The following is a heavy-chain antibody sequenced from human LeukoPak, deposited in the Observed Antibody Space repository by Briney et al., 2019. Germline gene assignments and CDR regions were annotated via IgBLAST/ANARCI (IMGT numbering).Heavy chain of an antibody. D-gene: IGHD5-24*01. CDR1: GYSFINYW. V-gene: IGHV5-51*01. J-gene: IGHJ4*02. CDR3: ARSNADGYNGYFDY. CDR2: IYPGDSDT. Sequence: GESLKISCQGSGYSFINYWIGWVRHMPGKGLEWMGIIYPGDSDTRYSPSFQGQVTISADKSISTAYLQWSSLKASDTAMYYCARSNADGYNGYFDYWGQGTLVTVSS.